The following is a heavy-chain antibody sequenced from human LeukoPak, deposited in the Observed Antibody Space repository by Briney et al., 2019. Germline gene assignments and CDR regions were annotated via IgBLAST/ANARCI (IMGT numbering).Heavy chain of an antibody. CDR1: GYTFTGYY. CDR2: INPNSGGT. Sequence: GASVKVSCKASGYTFTGYYMHWVRQAPGQGLEWMGWINPNSGGTNYAQKFQDRVTMTRDTSISTAYMELSRLRSDDTAVYYCARAAVVITKLFDYWGQGTLVTVSS. D-gene: IGHD3-22*01. J-gene: IGHJ4*02. CDR3: ARAAVVITKLFDY. V-gene: IGHV1-2*02.